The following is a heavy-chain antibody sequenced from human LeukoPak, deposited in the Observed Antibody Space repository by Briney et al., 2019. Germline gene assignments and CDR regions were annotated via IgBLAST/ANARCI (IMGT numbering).Heavy chain of an antibody. J-gene: IGHJ4*02. CDR3: ARERGPHREFAY. CDR1: GYTFTSYY. Sequence: PSVKLSCKASGYTFTSYYMHWVRQAPGQGLEWMGMINPGGGSTNYAQKFQGRVTMTRDTSTSTVYVELSSLTSEDTAVYYCARERGPHREFAYWGQGTLVTVSS. V-gene: IGHV1-46*01. CDR2: INPGGGST.